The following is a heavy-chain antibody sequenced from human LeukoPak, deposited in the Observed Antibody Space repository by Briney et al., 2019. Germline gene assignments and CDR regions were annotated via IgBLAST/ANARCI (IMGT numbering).Heavy chain of an antibody. J-gene: IGHJ4*02. V-gene: IGHV4-59*01. D-gene: IGHD6-19*01. CDR1: GGSISSYY. CDR3: AREHSSGLYGLFDY. CDR2: IYYSGGT. Sequence: SETLSLTCTVSGGSISSYYWSWIRQPPGKGLEWIGYIYYSGGTNYNPSLKSRVTISVDTSKNQFSLKLSSVTAADTAVYYCAREHSSGLYGLFDYWGQGTLVTVSS.